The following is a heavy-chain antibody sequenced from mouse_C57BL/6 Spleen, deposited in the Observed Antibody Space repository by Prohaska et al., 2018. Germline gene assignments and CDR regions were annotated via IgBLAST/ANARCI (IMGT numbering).Heavy chain of an antibody. CDR3: ARKAYSNYESLYYFDY. Sequence: EKGLEWVAYISSGSSTIYYADTVKGRFTISRDNAKNTLFLQMTSLRSEDTAMYYCARKAYSNYESLYYFDYWGQGTTLTVSS. V-gene: IGHV5-17*01. D-gene: IGHD2-5*01. J-gene: IGHJ2*01. CDR2: ISSGSSTI.